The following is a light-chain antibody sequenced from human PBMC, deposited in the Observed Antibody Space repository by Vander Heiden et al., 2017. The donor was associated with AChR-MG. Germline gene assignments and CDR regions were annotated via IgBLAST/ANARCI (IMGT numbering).Light chain of an antibody. CDR2: ASS. Sequence: DIQMTQSPPPLSASVGDRVTITCRGRQSSSTWLASYQQKPGKAPNLLNYASSTFGSVVPSRFSGSGSGTDFTLTISSLQPDDFANYYCQQYNTYSTFGQGTKLEIK. CDR3: QQYNTYST. CDR1: QSSSTW. V-gene: IGKV1-5*01. J-gene: IGKJ2*01.